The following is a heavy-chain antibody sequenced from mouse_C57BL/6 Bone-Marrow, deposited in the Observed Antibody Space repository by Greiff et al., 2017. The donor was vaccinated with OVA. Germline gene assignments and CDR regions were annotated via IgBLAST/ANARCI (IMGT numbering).Heavy chain of an antibody. CDR1: GYTFTSYW. V-gene: IGHV14-4*01. Sequence: VQLKQPGAELVKPGASVKLSCKASGYTFTSYWMHWVKQRPGRGLEWIGRIDPENGDTEYASKFQGKATITADTSSNTADLQLSSLTSEDTAVYYWTTYPRHYAMDYWGQGTSVTVSS. CDR2: IDPENGDT. CDR3: TTYPRHYAMDY. J-gene: IGHJ4*01.